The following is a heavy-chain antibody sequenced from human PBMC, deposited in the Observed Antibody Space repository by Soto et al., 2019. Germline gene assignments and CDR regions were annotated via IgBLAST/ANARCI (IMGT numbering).Heavy chain of an antibody. CDR3: AKGARSGTGENDYFAS. J-gene: IGHJ4*02. Sequence: EVQLVQSGAEVKKPGDSLKISCQGSGFTYINYWIDWARQKPGKGLEWMGRNYPHDSDTRYGPSFQGQVTISADKSRRTACLQLRSLKASDTAVYYCAKGARSGTGENDYFASWGQGTEITVSS. CDR1: GFTYINYW. CDR2: NYPHDSDT. V-gene: IGHV5-51*01. D-gene: IGHD2-8*02.